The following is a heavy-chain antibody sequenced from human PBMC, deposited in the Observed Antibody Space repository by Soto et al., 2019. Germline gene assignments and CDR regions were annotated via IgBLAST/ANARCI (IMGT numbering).Heavy chain of an antibody. CDR1: GFTFSLYA. D-gene: IGHD2-8*02. V-gene: IGHV3-33*01. CDR2: IWGDGSDK. CDR3: ARSGDCTGTSCHLRGPFGS. Sequence: SLRLSCAASGFTFSLYAIHWVRQAPGKGLEWVAAIWGDGSDKKYADSVKGRFTVSRDNSKNTLYLQMNSLRDEDTAVYFCARSGDCTGTSCHLRGPFGSWGPGTLVTVSS. J-gene: IGHJ4*02.